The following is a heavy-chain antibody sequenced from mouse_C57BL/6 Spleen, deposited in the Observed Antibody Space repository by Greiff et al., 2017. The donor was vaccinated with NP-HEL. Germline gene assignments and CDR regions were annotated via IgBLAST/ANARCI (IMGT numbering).Heavy chain of an antibody. CDR3: ARSDGYSFDY. D-gene: IGHD2-3*01. CDR1: GYTFTSYW. Sequence: QVQLQQPGAELVKPGASVKLSCKASGYTFTSYWMHWVKQRPGQGLEWIGMIHPNSGSTNYNEKFKRKATLTVDKSSSTAYMQLSSLTSEDSAVYYCARSDGYSFDYWGQGTTLTVSS. V-gene: IGHV1-64*01. J-gene: IGHJ2*01. CDR2: IHPNSGST.